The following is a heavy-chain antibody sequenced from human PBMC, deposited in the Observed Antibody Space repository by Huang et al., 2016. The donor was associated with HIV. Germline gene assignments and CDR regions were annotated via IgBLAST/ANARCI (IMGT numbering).Heavy chain of an antibody. D-gene: IGHD2-15*01. CDR2: FEPEEGEK. CDR3: ATSTPDVGAGVLRSAFDI. CDR1: GYTVSELS. Sequence: QVQLVESGAELKKPGASVRVSCKVSGYTVSELSLHWVRQAPEKGLEWMGGFEPEEGEKIKAQRLQDRVTRTEDTTTDTAYMELSSLRPEDTAVYYCATSTPDVGAGVLRSAFDIWGQGTMVTVSS. J-gene: IGHJ3*02. V-gene: IGHV1-24*01.